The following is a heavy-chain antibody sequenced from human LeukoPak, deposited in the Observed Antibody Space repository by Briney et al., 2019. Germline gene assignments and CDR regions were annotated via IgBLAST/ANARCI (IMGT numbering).Heavy chain of an antibody. CDR3: AREHYGSGTYLYYFDY. V-gene: IGHV4-34*01. D-gene: IGHD3-10*01. J-gene: IGHJ4*02. CDR2: INHSGST. CDR1: GGSFSGYY. Sequence: SETLSLTCAVYGGSFSGYYWSWIRQPPGKGLEWIGEINHSGSTNYNPSLKSRVTISVDTSKNQFSLKLSSVTAADTAVYYCAREHYGSGTYLYYFDYWGQGTLVTVSS.